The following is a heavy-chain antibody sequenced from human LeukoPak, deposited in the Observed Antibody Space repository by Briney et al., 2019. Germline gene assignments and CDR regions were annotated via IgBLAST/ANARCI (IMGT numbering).Heavy chain of an antibody. CDR1: GGSISSYY. CDR3: ASFQLPNFDY. CDR2: IYYSGST. V-gene: IGHV4-59*01. Sequence: PSETLSLTCTVSGGSISSYYWSWLRQPPGKGLEWIGYIYYSGSTNYNPSLKSRVTISVDTSKNQFSLKLSSVTAADTAVYYCASFQLPNFDYWGQGTLVTVSS. D-gene: IGHD2-2*01. J-gene: IGHJ4*02.